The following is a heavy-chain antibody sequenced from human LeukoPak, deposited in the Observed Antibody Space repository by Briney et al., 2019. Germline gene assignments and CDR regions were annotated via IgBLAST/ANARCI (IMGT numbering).Heavy chain of an antibody. CDR3: ARGGLGFLEWFEGSPEYGMDV. Sequence: PGGSLRLSCAASGFTFSSYAMHWVRQAPGKGLEWVAIISYDGSNKYYADSVKGRFTISRDNSKNTLYVQMKSLRAEDTAVYYCARGGLGFLEWFEGSPEYGMDVWGQGTTVTVSS. CDR2: ISYDGSNK. D-gene: IGHD3-3*02. J-gene: IGHJ6*02. CDR1: GFTFSSYA. V-gene: IGHV3-30-3*01.